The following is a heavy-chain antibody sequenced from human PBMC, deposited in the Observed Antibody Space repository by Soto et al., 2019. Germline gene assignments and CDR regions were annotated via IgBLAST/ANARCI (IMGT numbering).Heavy chain of an antibody. V-gene: IGHV3-33*01. J-gene: IGHJ5*02. CDR3: ARDFNDFWPAGFDP. Sequence: HPGGSLRLSCAASGFTFSSYGMHWVRQAPGKGLEWVAVIWYDGSNKYYADSVKGRFTISRDNSKNTLYLQMNSLRAEDTAVYYCARDFNDFWPAGFDPWGQGTLVTVSS. CDR1: GFTFSSYG. D-gene: IGHD3-3*01. CDR2: IWYDGSNK.